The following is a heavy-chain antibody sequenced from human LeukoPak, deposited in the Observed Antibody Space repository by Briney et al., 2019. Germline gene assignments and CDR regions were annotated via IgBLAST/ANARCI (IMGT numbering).Heavy chain of an antibody. CDR1: GGSISSSSYY. Sequence: PSETLSLTCTVSGGSISSSSYYWGWIRQPPGKGLEWIGSIYYSGSTYYNPSLKSRVTISVDTSKYQFSLKLSSVTAADTAVYYCARPVAYSSSWYVGYYFDYWGQGTLVTVSS. CDR3: ARPVAYSSSWYVGYYFDY. V-gene: IGHV4-39*01. J-gene: IGHJ4*02. CDR2: IYYSGST. D-gene: IGHD6-13*01.